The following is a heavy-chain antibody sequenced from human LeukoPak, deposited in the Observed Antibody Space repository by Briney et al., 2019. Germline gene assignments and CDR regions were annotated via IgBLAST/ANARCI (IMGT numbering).Heavy chain of an antibody. CDR1: GFTVSSDD. Sequence: GGSLRLSCAASGFTVSSDDMHWVRQATGKGLEWVSAIGTAGDTYYPGSVKGRFTIPRENAKNSLCLQMNSLRAGDTAVYYCARGTRLGVVDYWGQGTLVTVSS. J-gene: IGHJ4*02. CDR3: ARGTRLGVVDY. D-gene: IGHD3-16*01. CDR2: IGTAGDT. V-gene: IGHV3-13*01.